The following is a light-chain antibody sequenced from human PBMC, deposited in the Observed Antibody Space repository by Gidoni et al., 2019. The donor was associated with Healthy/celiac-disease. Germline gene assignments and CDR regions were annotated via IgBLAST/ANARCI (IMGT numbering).Light chain of an antibody. Sequence: NFMLTQPHSVSESPGKTVTISCTRSSGSIASNYVQWYQQRPGSSPTTVIYEDHQRPSGVPDRFSGSIDSSSNSASLTISGLKTEDEADYYCQSYDSSNRVFGGGTKLTVL. CDR3: QSYDSSNRV. J-gene: IGLJ2*01. CDR1: SGSIASNY. V-gene: IGLV6-57*01. CDR2: EDH.